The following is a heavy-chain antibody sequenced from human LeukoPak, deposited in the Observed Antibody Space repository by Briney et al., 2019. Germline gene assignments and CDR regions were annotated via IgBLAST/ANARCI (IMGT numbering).Heavy chain of an antibody. V-gene: IGHV4-34*01. D-gene: IGHD2-2*01. CDR3: ARGGDIVVVPAAPRGYNWFDP. CDR1: GGSISGYY. Sequence: SETLSLTCAVYGGSISGYYWSWIRQPPGKGLEWIGEINHSGSTNYNPSLKSRVTISVDTSKNQFSLKLSSVTAADTAVYYCARGGDIVVVPAAPRGYNWFDPWGQGTLVTVSS. CDR2: INHSGST. J-gene: IGHJ5*02.